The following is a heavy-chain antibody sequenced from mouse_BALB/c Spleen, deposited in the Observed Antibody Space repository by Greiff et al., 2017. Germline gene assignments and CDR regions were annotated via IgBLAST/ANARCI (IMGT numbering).Heavy chain of an antibody. D-gene: IGHD2-3*01. J-gene: IGHJ4*01. V-gene: IGHV3-6*02. CDR2: ISYDGSN. CDR1: GYSITSGYY. Sequence: ESGPGLVKPSQSLSLTCSVTGYSITSGYYWNWIRQFPGNKLEWMGYISYDGSNNYNPSLKNRISITRDTSKNQFFLKLNSVTTEDTATYYCARGLLRLDYAMDYWGQGTSVTVSS. CDR3: ARGLLRLDYAMDY.